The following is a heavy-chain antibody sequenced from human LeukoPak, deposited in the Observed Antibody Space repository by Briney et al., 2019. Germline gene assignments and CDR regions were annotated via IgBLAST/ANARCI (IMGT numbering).Heavy chain of an antibody. J-gene: IGHJ6*02. CDR3: AREGSGFDWFDYYYYGMDV. CDR1: GYTFTGYY. D-gene: IGHD3-9*01. V-gene: IGHV1-2*02. Sequence: GASVKVSCTASGYTFTGYYMHWVRQAPGQGLEWMGWINPNSGGTNYAQKFQGRVTMTRDTSISTAYMELSRLRSDDTAVYYCAREGSGFDWFDYYYYGMDVWGQGTTVTVSS. CDR2: INPNSGGT.